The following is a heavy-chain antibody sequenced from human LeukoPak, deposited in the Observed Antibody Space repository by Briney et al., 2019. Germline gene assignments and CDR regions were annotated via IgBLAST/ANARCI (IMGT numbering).Heavy chain of an antibody. J-gene: IGHJ4*02. V-gene: IGHV3-33*01. CDR3: ARDFITMVRGVITAFDY. CDR2: IWYDGSNK. CDR1: GFTFSSYG. Sequence: GGSLRLSCAASGFTFSSYGMHWVRQAPGKGLEWVAVIWYDGSNKYYADSVKGRFTISRDNSKNTLYLQMNSLRAEDTAVYYCARDFITMVRGVITAFDYWGQGTLVTVSS. D-gene: IGHD3-10*01.